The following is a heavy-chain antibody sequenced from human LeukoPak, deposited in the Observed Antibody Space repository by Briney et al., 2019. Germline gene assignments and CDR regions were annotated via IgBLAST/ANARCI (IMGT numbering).Heavy chain of an antibody. CDR3: AKGVAVASPYYFDY. D-gene: IGHD6-19*01. J-gene: IGHJ4*02. V-gene: IGHV3-23*01. CDR2: ISGSGSST. CDR1: GFTFSSYA. Sequence: PGGSLRLSCAASGFTFSSYAMSWVRQAPGKGLEWVSPISGSGSSTYYADSVKGRFTISRDNSKNTPYLQMNSLRAEDTAVYYCAKGVAVASPYYFDYWGQGTLVTVSS.